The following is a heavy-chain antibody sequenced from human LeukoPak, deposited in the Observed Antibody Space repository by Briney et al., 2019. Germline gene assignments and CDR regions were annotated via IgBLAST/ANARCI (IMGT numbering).Heavy chain of an antibody. J-gene: IGHJ5*02. CDR1: GYSFTDYY. CDR2: INPNHGGT. V-gene: IGHV1-2*02. CDR3: ARDIKRSRARWENLGFDP. Sequence: ASVKVSCKASGYSFTDYYINWVRQAPGQGLEWMGWINPNHGGTHYAQKFQGRVTMTTDTSTSTAYMELRSLRSDDTAVYYCARDIKRSRARWENLGFDPWGQGTLVTVSS. D-gene: IGHD1-26*01.